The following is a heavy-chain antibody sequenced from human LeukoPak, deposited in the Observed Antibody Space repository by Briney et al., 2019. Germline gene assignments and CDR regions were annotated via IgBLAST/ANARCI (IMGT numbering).Heavy chain of an antibody. CDR2: MNPNSANT. CDR1: GYTFTSYD. Sequence: ASVKVSCKVSGYTFTSYDINWVRQATGQGLEWMGWMNPNSANTGYAQKFQGRVTMTRNTSISTAYMEVTSLRSEDTAVYYCARGSKFMTAVEGYYFDYWGQGTLVTVSS. V-gene: IGHV1-8*01. J-gene: IGHJ4*02. CDR3: ARGSKFMTAVEGYYFDY. D-gene: IGHD4-23*01.